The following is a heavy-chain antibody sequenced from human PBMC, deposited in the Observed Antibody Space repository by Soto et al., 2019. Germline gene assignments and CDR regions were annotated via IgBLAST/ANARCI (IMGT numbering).Heavy chain of an antibody. Sequence: QVQLQESGPGLVKPSETLSLTCTVSGGSISGYYWGSIRQAPGKGLEWFGYVNYSGTTNYNPSLKSRVTMSVDTSKNQFSLKLSSVTTADTAVYYCARLTGGTYLSFYYYIGVWGKGTTVTVSS. CDR1: GGSISGYY. CDR2: VNYSGTT. V-gene: IGHV4-59*01. J-gene: IGHJ6*03. D-gene: IGHD2-8*02. CDR3: ARLTGGTYLSFYYYIGV.